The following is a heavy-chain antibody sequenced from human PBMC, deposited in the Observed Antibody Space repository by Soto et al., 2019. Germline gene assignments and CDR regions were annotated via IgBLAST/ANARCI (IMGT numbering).Heavy chain of an antibody. CDR1: GFTFDDYA. V-gene: IGHV3-9*01. J-gene: IGHJ6*02. D-gene: IGHD6-6*01. Sequence: GGSLRLSCAASGFTFDDYAMHWVRQAPGKGLEWVSGISWNSGSIGYADSVKGRFTISRDNAKNSLYLQMNSLRAEDTALYYCAKDGSIAARPYYYYYGMDVWGQGTTVTVSS. CDR2: ISWNSGSI. CDR3: AKDGSIAARPYYYYYGMDV.